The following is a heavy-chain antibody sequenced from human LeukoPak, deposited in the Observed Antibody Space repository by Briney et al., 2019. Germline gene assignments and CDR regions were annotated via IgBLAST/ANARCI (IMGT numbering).Heavy chain of an antibody. J-gene: IGHJ4*02. CDR1: GFTFSSYE. CDR2: IYSGGST. Sequence: GGSLRLSCAASGFTFSSYEMNWVRQAPGKGLEWVSVIYSGGSTYYADSVKGRFTISRDNSKNTLYLQMNSLRAEDTAVYYCARGDDSSGYYHVAFDYWGQGTLVTVSS. V-gene: IGHV3-53*01. CDR3: ARGDDSSGYYHVAFDY. D-gene: IGHD3-22*01.